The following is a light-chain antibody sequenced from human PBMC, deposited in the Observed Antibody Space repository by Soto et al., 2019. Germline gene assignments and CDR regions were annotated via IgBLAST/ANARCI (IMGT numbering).Light chain of an antibody. CDR1: QTISSW. V-gene: IGKV1-5*03. CDR3: QQYYNLPIT. Sequence: DIQMTQSPSTLSGSVGDRVTITCRASQTISSWLAWYQQKPGKAPKLLIYKASTLKSGVPSRFSGSGSGTDFTFTISSLQPEDIATYYCQQYYNLPITFGGGTKVDIK. CDR2: KAS. J-gene: IGKJ4*01.